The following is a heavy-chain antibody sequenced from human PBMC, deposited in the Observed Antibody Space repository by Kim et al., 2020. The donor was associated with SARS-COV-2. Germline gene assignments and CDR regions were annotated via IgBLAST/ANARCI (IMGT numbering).Heavy chain of an antibody. V-gene: IGHV4-59*08. Sequence: SETLSLTCTVSGASISSYYWTWIRQPPGKGLEWIGYISYSGSTNYNPSLKSRVTISVDTSKNQFSLKLSSVTAADTAVYYCAGGNYFFFFDYWGQGTLVTVS. D-gene: IGHD1-26*01. CDR1: GASISSYY. CDR3: AGGNYFFFFDY. J-gene: IGHJ4*02. CDR2: ISYSGST.